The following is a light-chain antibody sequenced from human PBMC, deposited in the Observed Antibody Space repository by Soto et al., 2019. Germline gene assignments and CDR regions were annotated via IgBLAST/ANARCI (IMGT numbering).Light chain of an antibody. CDR2: GAS. Sequence: EIVMTQYTATLSVSPGERATLSCRASQTVSSNLAWYQQKPGQAPRLLIFGASTRATGIPARFSGSGSGTEFTLTIDSLQSEDFAVYYCQQYHNWPPITFGQGTRLEIK. CDR3: QQYHNWPPIT. J-gene: IGKJ5*01. CDR1: QTVSSN. V-gene: IGKV3-15*01.